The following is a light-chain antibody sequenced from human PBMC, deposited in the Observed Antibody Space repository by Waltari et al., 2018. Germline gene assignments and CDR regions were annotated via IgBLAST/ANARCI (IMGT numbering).Light chain of an antibody. CDR2: NND. Sequence: QAVLTQPPSVSAAPGQRVTISCSGTSSNIENNFVSWYQQVPGTAPKLLIYNNDKRPSGIPDRFSGSKSGSSATLDITGLQTGDEAVDYCETWDSSLTVLFGGGTKLTVL. V-gene: IGLV1-51*01. J-gene: IGLJ2*01. CDR3: ETWDSSLTVL. CDR1: SSNIENNF.